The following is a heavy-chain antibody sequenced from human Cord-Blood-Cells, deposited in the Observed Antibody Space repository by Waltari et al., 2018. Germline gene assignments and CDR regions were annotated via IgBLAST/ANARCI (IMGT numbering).Heavy chain of an antibody. CDR3: ARDLPTVTTYFDL. D-gene: IGHD4-17*01. V-gene: IGHV3-48*03. CDR2: MSMSGSTI. Sequence: EVQLVESGGGLVQPGGSLRLSCAASGFTFSSYEMNWVRQAPGKGLGWVSYMSMSGSTIYYADSVKGRFTISRDNAKNSLYLQMNSLRAEDTAVYYWARDLPTVTTYFDLWGRGTLVTVSS. CDR1: GFTFSSYE. J-gene: IGHJ2*01.